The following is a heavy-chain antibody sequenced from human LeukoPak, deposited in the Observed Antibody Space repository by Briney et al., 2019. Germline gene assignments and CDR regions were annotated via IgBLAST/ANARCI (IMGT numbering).Heavy chain of an antibody. CDR3: ARDYGGLGRGAFDI. CDR1: GGTFSSYA. Sequence: ASVKVSCKASGGTFSSYAISWVRQATGQGLEWMGWMNPNSGNTGYAQKFQGRVTMTRNTSISTAYMELSSLRSEDTAVYYCARDYGGLGRGAFDIWGQGTMVTVSS. V-gene: IGHV1-8*02. D-gene: IGHD4-23*01. CDR2: MNPNSGNT. J-gene: IGHJ3*02.